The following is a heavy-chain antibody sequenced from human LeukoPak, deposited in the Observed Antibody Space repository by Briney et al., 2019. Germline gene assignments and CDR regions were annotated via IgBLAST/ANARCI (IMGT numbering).Heavy chain of an antibody. D-gene: IGHD3-22*01. Sequence: PSETLSLTCTVSGGSISSYYWSWIRQPPGKGLEWIGYIYYSGSTNYNPSLKSRVTMSVDTSKNQFSLKLSSVTAADTAVYYCARDERSSGYYSPEYFQHWGQGTLVTVSS. V-gene: IGHV4-59*12. CDR2: IYYSGST. J-gene: IGHJ1*01. CDR3: ARDERSSGYYSPEYFQH. CDR1: GGSISSYY.